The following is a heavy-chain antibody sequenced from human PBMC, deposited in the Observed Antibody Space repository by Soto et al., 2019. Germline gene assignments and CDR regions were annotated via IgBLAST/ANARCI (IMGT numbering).Heavy chain of an antibody. CDR2: IWYDGSNK. V-gene: IGHV3-33*01. CDR3: AREGSSWYHYGMDV. J-gene: IGHJ6*02. D-gene: IGHD6-13*01. Sequence: QVQLVESGGGVVQPGRSLRLSCAASGFTFSSYGMHWVRQAPGKGLEWVAVIWYDGSNKYYADSVKGRFTISRDNSKNTLDLQMNSLRAEDTAVYYCAREGSSWYHYGMDVWGQGTTVTVSS. CDR1: GFTFSSYG.